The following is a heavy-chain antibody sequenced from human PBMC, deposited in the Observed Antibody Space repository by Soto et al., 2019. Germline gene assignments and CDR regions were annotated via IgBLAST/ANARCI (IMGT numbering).Heavy chain of an antibody. CDR2: IRHNGSKT. J-gene: IGHJ4*02. D-gene: IGHD1-20*01. V-gene: IGHV3-7*01. Sequence: GGSLRLSCAASGFTFSSYAMSWVRQAPGKGLEWLAAIRHNGSKTYYADSVKGRFTVSRDNAMNTAYLQMNSLRVDDTAVYYCARDWYMDYWGQGTLVTVSS. CDR1: GFTFSSYA. CDR3: ARDWYMDY.